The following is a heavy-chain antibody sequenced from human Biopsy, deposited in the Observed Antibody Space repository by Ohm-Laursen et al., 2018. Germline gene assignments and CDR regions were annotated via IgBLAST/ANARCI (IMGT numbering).Heavy chain of an antibody. D-gene: IGHD6-19*01. Sequence: GASVKVSCKASGYSFTSYYMHWVRQDPGQGLEWMGMINPSGSTTSYPQIFQGRVTMTRDTSKSTVYMELSSLRSADTAVYFCARNTGWYGDLYYFDYWGQGTLVTVSS. CDR3: ARNTGWYGDLYYFDY. J-gene: IGHJ4*02. CDR1: GYSFTSYY. CDR2: INPSGSTT. V-gene: IGHV1-46*01.